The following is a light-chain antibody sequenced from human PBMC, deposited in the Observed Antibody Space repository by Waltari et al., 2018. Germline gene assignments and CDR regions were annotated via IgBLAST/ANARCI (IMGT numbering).Light chain of an antibody. CDR1: SSDVWRYNL. CDR3: CSYAAINTYV. J-gene: IGLJ1*01. Sequence: QSALTQPASVSGSPGQSITISCTGTSSDVWRYNLVSWYQQHPGSAPKLIIYEGSKRPSGVSSRFSGSRSGNTASLTISGLQADDEGDYYCCSYAAINTYVFGTGTKVSVL. V-gene: IGLV2-23*01. CDR2: EGS.